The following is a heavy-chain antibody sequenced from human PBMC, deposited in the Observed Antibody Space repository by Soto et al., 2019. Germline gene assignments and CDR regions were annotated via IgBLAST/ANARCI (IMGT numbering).Heavy chain of an antibody. D-gene: IGHD6-19*01. CDR1: GFTFSNYA. V-gene: IGHV3-23*01. CDR2: ISGSGGTT. Sequence: EVQLLESGGGLVQPGGSLRLSCVASGFTFSNYAMSWVRQAPGKGLEWVSGISGSGGTTYYADSGKGRFTVSRDNSKDTLNLQMNSLRAEDTAVYYCAKTPRQWLVYVDYWGQGTLVTVSS. CDR3: AKTPRQWLVYVDY. J-gene: IGHJ4*02.